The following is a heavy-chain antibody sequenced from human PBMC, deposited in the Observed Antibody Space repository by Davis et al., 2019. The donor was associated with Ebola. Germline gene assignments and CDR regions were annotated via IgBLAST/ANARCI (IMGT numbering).Heavy chain of an antibody. CDR2: IYYSGST. D-gene: IGHD1-26*01. CDR1: GASISSSNYY. J-gene: IGHJ4*02. CDR3: ARPGALGTTYYHFDY. Sequence: SETLSLTCTVSGASISSSNYYWGWIRQPPGKGLEWIGSIYYSGSTYYNPSLKSRVTISVDTSKNQFTLKLSSVTAADTAVYYCARPGALGTTYYHFDYWGQGTLVTVSP. V-gene: IGHV4-39*01.